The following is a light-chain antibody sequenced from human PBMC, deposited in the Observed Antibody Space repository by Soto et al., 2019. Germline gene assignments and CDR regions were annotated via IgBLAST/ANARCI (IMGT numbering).Light chain of an antibody. J-gene: IGLJ2*01. CDR1: SSDVGGYNY. CDR3: CSHAGSTVV. Sequence: QSVLTQPPSASGSPGQSVTISCTGTSSDVGGYNYVSWYQQHPGKAPQLMIYAVTKRPSGVPDRFSGSKSGNTASLTVSGLQAEDEADYYCCSHAGSTVVFGGGTKLTVL. CDR2: AVT. V-gene: IGLV2-8*01.